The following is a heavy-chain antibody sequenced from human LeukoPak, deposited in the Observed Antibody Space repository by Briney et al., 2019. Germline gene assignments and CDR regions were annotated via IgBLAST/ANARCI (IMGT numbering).Heavy chain of an antibody. CDR1: GGSISSYY. V-gene: IGHV4-59*08. D-gene: IGHD1-26*01. CDR3: ARRGGTHFDY. J-gene: IGHJ4*02. CDR2: IYYSGTT. Sequence: SETLSLTCTVSGGSISSYYWSWIRQPPGKGLEWIGYIYYSGTTNYNPSLKSRVTISIDTSKDQLSLKLSSVTAADTAVYYCARRGGTHFDYWGQGTLVTVSS.